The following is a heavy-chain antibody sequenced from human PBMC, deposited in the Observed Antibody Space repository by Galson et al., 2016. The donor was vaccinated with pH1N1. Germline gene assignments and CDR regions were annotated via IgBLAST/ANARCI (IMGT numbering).Heavy chain of an antibody. Sequence: TLSLTCTVSGGSISSGGYYWSWIRQHPGKGLEWIGYIYYIGSTGYNPSLKSRVSMSLDMSKKQFSLNLRSVTAADTAVYYCARNAWDGSGLNYFDSWGQGILVSVSS. CDR3: ARNAWDGSGLNYFDS. CDR2: IYYIGST. D-gene: IGHD3-22*01. CDR1: GGSISSGGYY. J-gene: IGHJ5*01. V-gene: IGHV4-31*03.